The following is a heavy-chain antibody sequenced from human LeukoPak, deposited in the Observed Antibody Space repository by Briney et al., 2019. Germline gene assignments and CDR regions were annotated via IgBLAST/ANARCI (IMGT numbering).Heavy chain of an antibody. D-gene: IGHD3-3*01. CDR2: IYYSGST. CDR3: ARHLAQIYDFWSVKGNWFDP. V-gene: IGHV4-59*08. J-gene: IGHJ5*02. Sequence: SETLSLTCTVSGGSISSYYWSWIRQPPGKGLEWIGYIYYSGSTYYNPSLKSRVTISVDTSKNQFSLKLSSVTAADTAVYYCARHLAQIYDFWSVKGNWFDPWGQGTLVTVSS. CDR1: GGSISSYY.